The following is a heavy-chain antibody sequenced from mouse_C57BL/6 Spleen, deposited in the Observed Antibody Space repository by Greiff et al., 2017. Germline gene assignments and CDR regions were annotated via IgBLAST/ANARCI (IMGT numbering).Heavy chain of an antibody. D-gene: IGHD1-1*01. V-gene: IGHV1-80*01. CDR3: ARQGYYGSRAPFDD. Sequence: QVQLQQSGAELVKPGASVKISCKASGYAFSSYWMNWVKQRPGKGLEWIGQIYPGDGDTNYNGKFKGKATLTADKSSSTAYMQLSSLTSEDSAVYFWARQGYYGSRAPFDDWGQGTTLTVSS. CDR2: IYPGDGDT. CDR1: GYAFSSYW. J-gene: IGHJ2*01.